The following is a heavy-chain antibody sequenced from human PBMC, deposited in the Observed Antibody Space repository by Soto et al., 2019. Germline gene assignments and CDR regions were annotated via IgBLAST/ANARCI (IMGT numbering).Heavy chain of an antibody. CDR2: VYATGTT. CDR1: GGSISKFY. V-gene: IGHV4-4*07. J-gene: IGHJ5*02. CDR3: VRDGSKSLRDWFDP. Sequence: SDTLSLTCNVSGGSISKFYWAWIRKTAGNGLEWMGRVYATGTTDYNPSLRSRVAMPVDISKKTFSLRLRSVTGADSGVYYCVRDGSKSLRDWFDPWGQGILVTSPQ.